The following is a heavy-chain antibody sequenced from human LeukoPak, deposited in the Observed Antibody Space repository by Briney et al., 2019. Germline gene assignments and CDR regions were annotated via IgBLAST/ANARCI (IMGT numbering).Heavy chain of an antibody. D-gene: IGHD3-22*01. CDR3: ARTGGEYYYDSSGYYPFDY. J-gene: IGHJ4*02. CDR1: GGSISSSDW. Sequence: SGTLSLTCAVSGGSISSSDWWSWVRQPPGKGLEWIGEINHSGSTNYNPSLKSRVTISVDTSKNQFSLKLSSVTAADTAVYYCARTGGEYYYDSSGYYPFDYWGQGTLVTVSS. CDR2: INHSGST. V-gene: IGHV4-4*02.